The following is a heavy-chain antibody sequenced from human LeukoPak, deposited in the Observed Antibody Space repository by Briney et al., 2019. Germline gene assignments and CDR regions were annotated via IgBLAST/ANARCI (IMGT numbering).Heavy chain of an antibody. CDR2: ISNDGATI. J-gene: IGHJ6*02. Sequence: GGSLRLSCVASGFTFSDHYMSWIRQAPGKGLEWLSYISNDGATIYYADSVKGRFTISRDNAKNSLHLQMNSLRAGDAAVYYCARAYDISSIGYYYGMDVWGQGTTVTVSS. CDR3: ARAYDISSIGYYYGMDV. D-gene: IGHD3-9*01. CDR1: GFTFSDHY. V-gene: IGHV3-11*04.